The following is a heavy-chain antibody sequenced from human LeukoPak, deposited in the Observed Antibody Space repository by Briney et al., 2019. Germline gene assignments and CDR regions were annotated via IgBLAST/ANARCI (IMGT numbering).Heavy chain of an antibody. J-gene: IGHJ6*02. CDR1: GFTFSGYW. Sequence: GGSLRLSCEASGFTFSGYWMSWVRQAPGKGLEWVANIKQDGGEKYHVDSVKGRFTISRDNAKNSLYLQMNSLRAEDTAVYYCARDRRGWLYGMDVWGQGTTVTVSS. CDR3: ARDRRGWLYGMDV. V-gene: IGHV3-7*01. D-gene: IGHD3-22*01. CDR2: IKQDGGEK.